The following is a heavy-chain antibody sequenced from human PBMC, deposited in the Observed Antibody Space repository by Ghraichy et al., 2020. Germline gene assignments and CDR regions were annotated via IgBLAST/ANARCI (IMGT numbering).Heavy chain of an antibody. CDR2: IKPDRSEE. J-gene: IGHJ4*02. Sequence: GGSLRLSCAASEFTFSNYWMSWVRQAPGKGLEWVAHIKPDRSEEFYVDSVKGRFTTSRENAHNSLSLQMNSLRAEDSAVYYCARSTFSSADYWGQGPLVTASS. CDR3: ARSTFSSADY. CDR1: EFTFSNYW. V-gene: IGHV3-7*01. D-gene: IGHD6-6*01.